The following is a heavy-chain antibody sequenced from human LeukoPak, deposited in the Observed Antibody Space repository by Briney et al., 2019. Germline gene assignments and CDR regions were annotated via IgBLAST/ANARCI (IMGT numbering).Heavy chain of an antibody. J-gene: IGHJ4*02. V-gene: IGHV1-18*01. D-gene: IGHD4-23*01. CDR2: ISAYNDLT. CDR1: GYSFSNYG. CDR3: ARVIGGNFDY. Sequence: GASVKVSCKASGYSFSNYGISWVRQAPGQGLEWMGWISAYNDLTKYAEKLQGRVTMTTDTSTSTAYLELRSLRSDDTAMYYCARVIGGNFDYWGQGTLVTVSS.